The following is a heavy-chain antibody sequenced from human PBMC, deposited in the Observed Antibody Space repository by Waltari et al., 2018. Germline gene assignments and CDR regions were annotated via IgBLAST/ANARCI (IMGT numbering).Heavy chain of an antibody. CDR3: AANPSIRGYYYYMDV. CDR1: GFTFTSSA. CDR2: MCVGRVNT. V-gene: IGHV1-58*02. J-gene: IGHJ6*03. Sequence: QMQLVQSGPEVKKPGTSVKVSCKASGFTFTSSAMQWVRQARGQRLEWIGGMCVGRVNTNYEKKFQERVTITRDMSTSTAYMELSSLRSEDTAVDYCAANPSIRGYYYYMDVWGKGTTVTVSS. D-gene: IGHD1-26*01.